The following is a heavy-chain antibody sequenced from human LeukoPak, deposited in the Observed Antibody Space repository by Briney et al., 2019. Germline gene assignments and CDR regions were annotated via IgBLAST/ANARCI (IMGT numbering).Heavy chain of an antibody. D-gene: IGHD5-18*01. V-gene: IGHV3-30*18. CDR2: ISYDGSNK. J-gene: IGHJ4*02. CDR1: GFTFSSYG. Sequence: QSGGSLRLSCAASGFTFSSYGMHWARQAPGKGLEWVAVISYDGSNKYYADSVKGRFTISRDNSKNTLYLQMNSLRAEDTAVYYCAKDLGDTAMVFDYWGQGTLVTVSS. CDR3: AKDLGDTAMVFDY.